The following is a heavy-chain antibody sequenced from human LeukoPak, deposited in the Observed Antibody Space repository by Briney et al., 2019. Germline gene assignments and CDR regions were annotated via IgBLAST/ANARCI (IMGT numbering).Heavy chain of an antibody. J-gene: IGHJ5*02. CDR2: IIPIFGTA. D-gene: IGHD3-10*01. Sequence: SVKVSCKASGGTFSSYAISWVRQAPGQGLEWMGGIIPIFGTANYAQKFQGRVTITADESTSTAYMELSSLRSEDTAVYYCARDETHFYGSGSSNWFDPWGQGILVTVSS. V-gene: IGHV1-69*01. CDR3: ARDETHFYGSGSSNWFDP. CDR1: GGTFSSYA.